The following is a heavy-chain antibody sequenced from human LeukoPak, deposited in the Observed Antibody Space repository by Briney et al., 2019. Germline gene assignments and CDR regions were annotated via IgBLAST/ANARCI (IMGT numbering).Heavy chain of an antibody. V-gene: IGHV3-30-3*01. Sequence: GGSLRLSCAASGFTFSSYAMHWVRQAPGKGLEWVAVISYDGSNKYYADSVKGRFTISRDNSKNTLYLQMNSLRAEDTAVYYCARDLKAYIVVVVAATPGYWGQGTLVTVSS. CDR3: ARDLKAYIVVVVAATPGY. CDR2: ISYDGSNK. D-gene: IGHD2-15*01. CDR1: GFTFSSYA. J-gene: IGHJ4*02.